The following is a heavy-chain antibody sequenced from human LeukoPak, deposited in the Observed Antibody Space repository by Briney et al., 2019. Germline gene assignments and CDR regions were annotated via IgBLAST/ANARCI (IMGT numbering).Heavy chain of an antibody. D-gene: IGHD5-18*01. V-gene: IGHV1-46*01. Sequence: APVKVSCKASGYTFTSYYMHWVRQAPGQGLEWMGIINPSGGSTSYAQKFQGRVTMTRDTSTSTVYMELSSLRSEDTAVYYCARVSNTAMVIDGFDPWGQGTLVTVSS. J-gene: IGHJ5*02. CDR3: ARVSNTAMVIDGFDP. CDR1: GYTFTSYY. CDR2: INPSGGST.